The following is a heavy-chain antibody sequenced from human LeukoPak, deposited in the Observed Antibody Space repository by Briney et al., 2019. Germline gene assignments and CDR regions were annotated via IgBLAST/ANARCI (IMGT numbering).Heavy chain of an antibody. CDR1: GGSISSDTSH. D-gene: IGHD3-10*01. Sequence: PSETLSLTCTVSGGSISSDTSHWGWIRQPPGKGPEWIGSIHYTGRTYYNPSLKSRVTISVDTSKNQFSLKLSSVTAADTAVYYCAREAVGGSGSYSVDPWGQGTLVTVSS. CDR3: AREAVGGSGSYSVDP. CDR2: IHYTGRT. J-gene: IGHJ5*02. V-gene: IGHV4-39*07.